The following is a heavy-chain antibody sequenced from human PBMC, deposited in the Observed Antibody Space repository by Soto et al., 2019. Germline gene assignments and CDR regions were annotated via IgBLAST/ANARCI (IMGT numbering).Heavy chain of an antibody. CDR3: GRHLKKYSSSSGYYYYYRDV. CDR2: IYPGGSDT. D-gene: IGHD6-6*01. V-gene: IGHV5-51*01. CDR1: GYSFTTYW. J-gene: IGHJ6*03. Sequence: GESLKISCKGSGYSFTTYWIGWVRQMPGKGLEWMGIIYPGGSDTRYSPSFQGQVTISADKSINTAYLQWSSLKASDTAMYYCGRHLKKYSSSSGYYYYYRDVWGKGTTVTVSS.